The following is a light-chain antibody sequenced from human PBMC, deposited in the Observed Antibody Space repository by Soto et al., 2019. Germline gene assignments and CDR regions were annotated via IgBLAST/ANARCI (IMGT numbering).Light chain of an antibody. CDR3: TAWDDSLSGYV. CDR2: SNN. J-gene: IGLJ1*01. V-gene: IGLV1-44*01. CDR1: SSNIGGNA. Sequence: VLTQPPSASGTPGQRVTISCSGSSSNIGGNAVNWYQQLPGTTPKLLIYSNNQRPSGVPDRFSGSKSGTSASLAISGLQSEDEADYYCTAWDDSLSGYVFGTGTKVTVL.